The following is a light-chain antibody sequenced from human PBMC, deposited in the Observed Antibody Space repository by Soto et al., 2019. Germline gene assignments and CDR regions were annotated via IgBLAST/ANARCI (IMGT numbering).Light chain of an antibody. J-gene: IGLJ1*01. Sequence: QSALTQPASVSGSPGQSITISCTGTSSDLAIYNYVSWYQQQPGKAPKLMIYQVTNRPSGLSNRFSGSRSGNTASLTISGLQAEDEADYYCSSYTDSSNYVFGTGTKLTV. V-gene: IGLV2-14*01. CDR2: QVT. CDR1: SSDLAIYNY. CDR3: SSYTDSSNYV.